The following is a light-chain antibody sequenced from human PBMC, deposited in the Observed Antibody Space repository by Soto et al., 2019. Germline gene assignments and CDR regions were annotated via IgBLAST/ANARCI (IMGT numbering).Light chain of an antibody. CDR3: QQSHTFPIT. Sequence: DIQMTQSPSSLSASVGDRVIITCRASQTISSHLNWYQQKPGKAPNLLIYAASNLQSGVPSRFSASGSGTDFTLTINNLQPEDFATYYCQQSHTFPITFGQGTRLEIK. CDR1: QTISSH. J-gene: IGKJ5*01. CDR2: AAS. V-gene: IGKV1-39*01.